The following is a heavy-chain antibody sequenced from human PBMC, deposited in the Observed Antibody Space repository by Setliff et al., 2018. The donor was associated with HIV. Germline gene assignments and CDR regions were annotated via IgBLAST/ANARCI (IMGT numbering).Heavy chain of an antibody. CDR2: INPSSGST. J-gene: IGHJ4*02. CDR3: AKDMNRGGYSDSSPHDF. Sequence: ASVKVSCKASGYTFTSYYMHWVRQAPGQGLEWMGIINPSSGSTSSTQMFRGRVTMTRDTSTSTVYMELSGLRSEDTAVYYCAKDMNRGGYSDSSPHDFWGQGTLVTVSS. CDR1: GYTFTSYY. V-gene: IGHV1-46*01. D-gene: IGHD3-22*01.